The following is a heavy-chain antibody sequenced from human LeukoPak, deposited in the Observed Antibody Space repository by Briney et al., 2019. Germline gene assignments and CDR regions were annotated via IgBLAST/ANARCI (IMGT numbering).Heavy chain of an antibody. D-gene: IGHD6-13*01. CDR2: IHTDGNT. CDR3: ASSRTAASSNWFDP. V-gene: IGHV3-53*01. Sequence: GGSLRLSCAASGLTVSSNYMTWVRQAPGKGLEWVSFIHTDGNTYYADSVKGRFTISRDNSKNTLYLQMNSLRTEDTAVYYCASSRTAASSNWFDPWGQGTLVTVSS. CDR1: GLTVSSNY. J-gene: IGHJ5*02.